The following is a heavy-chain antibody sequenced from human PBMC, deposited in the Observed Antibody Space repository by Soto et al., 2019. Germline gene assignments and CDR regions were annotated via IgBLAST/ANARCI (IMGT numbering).Heavy chain of an antibody. D-gene: IGHD3-10*01. J-gene: IGHJ4*02. CDR2: IIPIFGTA. Sequence: QVQLVQSGAEVKKPGSSVKVSCKASGGTFSSYAISWVRQAPGQGLEWMGGIIPIFGTANYAQKFQGRVTITADESTSTAYMELSSLRSDDTAVYYCAREGEPIPNPKDYYGSEPMSPGGDYWGQGTLVTVSS. CDR1: GGTFSSYA. CDR3: AREGEPIPNPKDYYGSEPMSPGGDY. V-gene: IGHV1-69*01.